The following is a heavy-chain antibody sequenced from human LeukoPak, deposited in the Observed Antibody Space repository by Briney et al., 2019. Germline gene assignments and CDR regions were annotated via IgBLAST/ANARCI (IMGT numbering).Heavy chain of an antibody. Sequence: PGGSLRLSSAASGFSFRGYGMHWVRQAPGKGLEYVSAISADGGTTYYADSVKDRFIISRDNSKNTLYLQMGSLRNEDMAVYYCARGRGGPPFDYWGQGALVTVSS. J-gene: IGHJ4*02. CDR1: GFSFRGYG. CDR3: ARGRGGPPFDY. CDR2: ISADGGTT. V-gene: IGHV3-64*02.